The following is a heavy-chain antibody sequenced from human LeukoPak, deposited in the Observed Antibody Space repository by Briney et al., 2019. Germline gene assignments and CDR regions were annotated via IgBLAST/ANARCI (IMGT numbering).Heavy chain of an antibody. Sequence: PSETLSLTCAVYGGSFSGYYWSWIRQPPGKGLEWIGEINHSGSTNYNPSLKSRVTISVDTSKNQFSLKLSSVTAADTAVYYCARGALGMKYDRGYFDYWGQGTLVTVSP. CDR2: INHSGST. J-gene: IGHJ4*02. D-gene: IGHD1-1*01. CDR3: ARGALGMKYDRGYFDY. V-gene: IGHV4-34*01. CDR1: GGSFSGYY.